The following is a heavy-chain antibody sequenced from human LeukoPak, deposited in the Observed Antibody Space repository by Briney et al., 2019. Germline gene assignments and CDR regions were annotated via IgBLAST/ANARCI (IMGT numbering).Heavy chain of an antibody. V-gene: IGHV3-21*04. CDR3: ARDLVYYDTGAYLY. CDR2: ITATSRHI. J-gene: IGHJ4*02. CDR1: GVTFSGYS. D-gene: IGHD3-22*01. Sequence: GGSLRLSCAAPGVTFSGYSVNWVRQAPGKGLEWVSAITATSRHIYYADSVKGRFTISRDNARNSLYLQMNSLRAEDTAVYYCARDLVYYDTGAYLYWGQGTLVTVSS.